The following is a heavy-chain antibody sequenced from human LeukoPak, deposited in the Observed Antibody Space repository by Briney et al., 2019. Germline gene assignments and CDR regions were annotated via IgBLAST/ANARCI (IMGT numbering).Heavy chain of an antibody. CDR1: GYTFTGYY. CDR3: ARSVPYYYGPGSSRYYFDY. D-gene: IGHD3-10*01. J-gene: IGHJ4*02. Sequence: ASVKVSCKASGYTFTGYYMHWVRQAPGQGLEWMGWINPNSGGTNYAQKFQGRVTMTRDTSISTAYMELSRLRSDDTAVYYCARSVPYYYGPGSSRYYFDYWGQGTLVTVSS. V-gene: IGHV1-2*02. CDR2: INPNSGGT.